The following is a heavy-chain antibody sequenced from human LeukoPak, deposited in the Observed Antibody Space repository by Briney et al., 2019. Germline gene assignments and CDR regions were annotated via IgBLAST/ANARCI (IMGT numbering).Heavy chain of an antibody. V-gene: IGHV4-59*12. CDR3: ATCRDEFGDYGFTS. D-gene: IGHD4-17*01. J-gene: IGHJ5*02. CDR1: GGSINNNY. CDR2: TYDSGSA. Sequence: PSETLSLTCTVSGGSINNNYWSWIRQPPGRALEWIRYTYDSGSAEVNPSLKSRVTISVDTSKNLFSLKLTSVTAADTAVYYCATCRDEFGDYGFTSWGQGTLVTVSS.